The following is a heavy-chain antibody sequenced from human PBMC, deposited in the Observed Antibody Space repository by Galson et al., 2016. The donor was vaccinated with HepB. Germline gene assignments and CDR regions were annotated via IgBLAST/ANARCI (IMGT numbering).Heavy chain of an antibody. J-gene: IGHJ4*02. CDR3: ARGGSFRVFDS. Sequence: SVKVSCKASGYTFSSYGIAWVRQAPGQGLEWLGWISAYNGDLNYAQKFQGRITMTTETSTNTVYMELRSLRSDDTAMYYCARGGSFRVFDSWGQGTLVTVSS. D-gene: IGHD3-10*01. V-gene: IGHV1-18*01. CDR1: GYTFSSYG. CDR2: ISAYNGDL.